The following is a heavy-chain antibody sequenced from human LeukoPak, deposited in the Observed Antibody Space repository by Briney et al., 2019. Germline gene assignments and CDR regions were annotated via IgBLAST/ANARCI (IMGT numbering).Heavy chain of an antibody. D-gene: IGHD6-25*01. CDR3: ARGDGAMAAADMDV. V-gene: IGHV3-48*03. CDR2: ISSSGSTI. Sequence: PGGSLRLSCAASGFTFSSYEMNWVRQAPGKGLEWVSYISSSGSTIYYADSVKGRFTISRDNAKNSLYLQMNSLRGADTAFYFCARGDGAMAAADMDVWGQGTLVTVSS. J-gene: IGHJ4*02. CDR1: GFTFSSYE.